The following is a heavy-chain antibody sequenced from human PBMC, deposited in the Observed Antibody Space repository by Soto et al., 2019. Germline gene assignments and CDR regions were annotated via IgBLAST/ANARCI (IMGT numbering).Heavy chain of an antibody. D-gene: IGHD4-17*01. Sequence: PGGSLRLSCGASGFTLSSYWMHWVRQAPGKGLVWVSRSSSDGSGTSYADSVRGRFTISRDNAKNTLYLQMNSLRVEDTAVYYCVRWTTTGDYWGQGTLVTVSS. CDR2: SSSDGSGT. V-gene: IGHV3-74*01. CDR1: GFTLSSYW. J-gene: IGHJ4*02. CDR3: VRWTTTGDY.